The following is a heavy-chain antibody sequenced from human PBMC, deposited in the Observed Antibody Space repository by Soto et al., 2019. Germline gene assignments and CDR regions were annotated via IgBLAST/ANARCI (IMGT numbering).Heavy chain of an antibody. CDR3: ARDTDVVHF. D-gene: IGHD3-16*02. V-gene: IGHV3-74*01. CDR1: GLIFSNYQ. Sequence: EVQLVDSGGGLVQPGGSLRLCCAASGLIFSNYQMHWVRQAPGKGLVWVSRINTDGSITDYADSVKGRFTVSRDKLKNTLYLQMNSLIAEDTALYYCARDTDVVHFWGQGTLVTVSS. J-gene: IGHJ4*02. CDR2: INTDGSIT.